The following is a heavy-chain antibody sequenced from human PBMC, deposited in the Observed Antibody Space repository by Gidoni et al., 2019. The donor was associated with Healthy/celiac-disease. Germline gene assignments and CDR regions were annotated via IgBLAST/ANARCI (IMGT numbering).Heavy chain of an antibody. V-gene: IGHV3-30*18. Sequence: QVQLVESGGGVVQPGRSLRRSCAASGFTFSGYGMHGVRQAPGKGLGWVAVISYDVSNKYYADAVKGRFTISRDNSKNTLYLQMNSLRAEDTAVYYCAKSAPPRNYGMDVWGQGTTVTVSS. J-gene: IGHJ6*02. CDR1: GFTFSGYG. CDR3: AKSAPPRNYGMDV. CDR2: ISYDVSNK.